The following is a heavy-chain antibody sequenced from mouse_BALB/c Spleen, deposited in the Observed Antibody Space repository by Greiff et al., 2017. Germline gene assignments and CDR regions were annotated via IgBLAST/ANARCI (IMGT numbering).Heavy chain of an antibody. V-gene: IGHV5-6-3*01. CDR1: GFTFSSYG. CDR3: ARDKDDYDAY. D-gene: IGHD2-4*01. CDR2: INSNGGST. J-gene: IGHJ3*01. Sequence: EVHLVESGGGLVQPGGSLKLSCAASGFTFSSYGMSWVRQTPDKRLELVATINSNGGSTYYPDSVKGRFTISRDNAKNTLYLQMSSLKSEDTAMYYCARDKDDYDAYWGQGTLVTVSA.